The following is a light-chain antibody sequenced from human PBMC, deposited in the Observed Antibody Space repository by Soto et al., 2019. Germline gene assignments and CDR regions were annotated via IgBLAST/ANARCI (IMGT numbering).Light chain of an antibody. V-gene: IGKV1-9*01. CDR3: QQLNSYPLT. CDR1: QGVSSY. Sequence: DIQLTQSPSFLSASVGDRVTIACRASQGVSSYFAWFQQRPGKAPKLLIYTASTLQSGVPSRFSGSGSGTEVTLTISSLQPEDFATYYCQQLNSYPLTFGGGTTVEIK. J-gene: IGKJ4*01. CDR2: TAS.